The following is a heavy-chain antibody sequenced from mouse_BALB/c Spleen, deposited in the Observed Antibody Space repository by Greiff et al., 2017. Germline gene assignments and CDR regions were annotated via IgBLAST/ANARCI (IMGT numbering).Heavy chain of an antibody. CDR2: INPSNGRT. CDR3: ARIDGYAYYAMDY. J-gene: IGHJ4*01. D-gene: IGHD2-3*01. V-gene: IGHV1S81*02. CDR1: GYTFTSYW. Sequence: QVQLQQPGAELVKPGASVKLSCKASGYTFTSYWMHWVKQRPGQGLEWIGEINPSNGRTNYNEKFKSKATLTVDKSSSTAYMQLSSLTSEDSAVYYCARIDGYAYYAMDYWGQGTSVTVSS.